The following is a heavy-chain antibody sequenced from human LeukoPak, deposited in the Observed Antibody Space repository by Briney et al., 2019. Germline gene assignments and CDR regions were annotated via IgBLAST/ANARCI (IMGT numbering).Heavy chain of an antibody. CDR2: ISYDGSHK. Sequence: GGSLRLSCAASGFTFSSYDMHWVRQAPGKGLEWVAIISYDGSHKYYADSVKGRFTISRDNSKNTLYLQVNSLRAEDTAVYYCAKGVRITMVRGAFDIWGQGTMVTVSS. J-gene: IGHJ3*02. D-gene: IGHD3-10*01. CDR3: AKGVRITMVRGAFDI. CDR1: GFTFSSYD. V-gene: IGHV3-30*18.